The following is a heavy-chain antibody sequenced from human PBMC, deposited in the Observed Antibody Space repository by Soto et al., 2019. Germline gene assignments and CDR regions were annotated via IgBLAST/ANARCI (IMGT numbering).Heavy chain of an antibody. D-gene: IGHD6-13*01. V-gene: IGHV1-18*01. Sequence: ASVKVSCKASGYTFTSYGISWVRQAPGQGLEWMGWISAYNGNTNYAQKLQGRVTMTTDTSTSTAYMELRSLRSDDTAVYYCARFFGSSWYVDYFDYSGQGPLVTVSS. CDR3: ARFFGSSWYVDYFDY. J-gene: IGHJ4*02. CDR1: GYTFTSYG. CDR2: ISAYNGNT.